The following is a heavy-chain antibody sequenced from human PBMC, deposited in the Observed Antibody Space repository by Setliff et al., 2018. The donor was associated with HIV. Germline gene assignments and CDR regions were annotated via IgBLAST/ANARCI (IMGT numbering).Heavy chain of an antibody. CDR2: VSSSADTT. V-gene: IGHV3-11*04. CDR1: GFTFNNAW. CDR3: ARDNLYYNTWNASPVYGRDV. D-gene: IGHD3-3*01. Sequence: PGGSLRLSCLASGFTFNNAWMSWIRQAPGRGLEWVSYVSSSADTTFYADSVKGRFTISRDSAKNSLYLQMDGLRAEDTAVYFCARDNLYYNTWNASPVYGRDVWGQGTTVTVSS. J-gene: IGHJ6*02.